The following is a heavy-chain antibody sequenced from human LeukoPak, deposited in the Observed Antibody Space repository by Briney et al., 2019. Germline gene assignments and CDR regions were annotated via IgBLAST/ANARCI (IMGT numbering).Heavy chain of an antibody. Sequence: GASVKVSCKASGYTFTGYYMHWVRQAPGQGLEWMGWINPNSGGTNYAQKFQGRVTMTEDTSTDTAYMELSSLRSEDTAVYYCATGTYYYDSSGYKYWGQGTLVTVSS. CDR3: ATGTYYYDSSGYKY. CDR1: GYTFTGYY. J-gene: IGHJ4*02. CDR2: INPNSGGT. D-gene: IGHD3-22*01. V-gene: IGHV1-2*02.